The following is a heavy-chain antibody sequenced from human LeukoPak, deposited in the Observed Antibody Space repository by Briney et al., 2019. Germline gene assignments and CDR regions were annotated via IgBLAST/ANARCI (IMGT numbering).Heavy chain of an antibody. Sequence: GGSLRLSCAASGFTFDCYTMYWVRQGPEKGLEWVSVISVDGVNTFYADSVKGRFTISRDNNKNSLYLQMNGLRTDDTGLYYCVKGRRRGYAYGTLESWGQGTLVTVSS. D-gene: IGHD5-18*01. CDR1: GFTFDCYT. V-gene: IGHV3-43*01. CDR2: ISVDGVNT. J-gene: IGHJ4*02. CDR3: VKGRRRGYAYGTLES.